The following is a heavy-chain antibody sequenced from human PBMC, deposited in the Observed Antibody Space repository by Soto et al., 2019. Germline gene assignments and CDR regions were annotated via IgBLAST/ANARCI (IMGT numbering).Heavy chain of an antibody. CDR2: IIPIFGKT. V-gene: IGHV1-69*13. CDR1: GYTFTIYA. D-gene: IGHD4-17*01. J-gene: IGHJ4*02. Sequence: SSVKVSCKASGYTFTIYAMHWVRQAPGQGLEWMGGIIPIFGKTNYAQKFQGRVTITGDESTSTAYMELSSLRSEDAAVYYCARGYGDYDYYYFDYWGQGTLVTVSS. CDR3: ARGYGDYDYYYFDY.